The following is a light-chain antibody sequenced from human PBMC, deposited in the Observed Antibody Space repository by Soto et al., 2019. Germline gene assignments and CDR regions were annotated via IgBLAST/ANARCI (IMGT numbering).Light chain of an antibody. Sequence: DIQMTQSPSSLSASVGDRVTITCRASQSISRYLNWYQHKPGKAPKLLIYAASSLQSGVPSRFSGSGSETDFTLTISSLQPEDFATYYCQQSYSTPRFGQGTKVEIK. CDR3: QQSYSTPR. J-gene: IGKJ1*01. V-gene: IGKV1-39*01. CDR2: AAS. CDR1: QSISRY.